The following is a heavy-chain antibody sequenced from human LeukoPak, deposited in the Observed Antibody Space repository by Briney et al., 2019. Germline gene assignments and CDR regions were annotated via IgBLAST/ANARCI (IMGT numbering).Heavy chain of an antibody. D-gene: IGHD1-26*01. V-gene: IGHV3-23*01. Sequence: GGSLRLSCAASGFTFSSYAMSWVRQAPGKGLEWVSSINSSGGSKYYADSVKGRFTISRDNSKNTLYLQMNSLRAEDTAVYYCAKDLFLVGATPFDYWGQGTLVTVSS. CDR2: INSSGGSK. CDR3: AKDLFLVGATPFDY. J-gene: IGHJ4*02. CDR1: GFTFSSYA.